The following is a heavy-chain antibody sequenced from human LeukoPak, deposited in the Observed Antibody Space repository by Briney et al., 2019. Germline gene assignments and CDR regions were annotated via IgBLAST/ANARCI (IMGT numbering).Heavy chain of an antibody. Sequence: GASVKVSCKASGYTFTSYAMNWVRQAPGQGLEWMGWINTNTGNPTYAQGFTGRFVFSLDTSVSTAYLQISSLKAEDTAVYYCARVWSPYYRNWFDPWGQGTLVTVSS. J-gene: IGHJ5*02. V-gene: IGHV7-4-1*02. D-gene: IGHD3-3*01. CDR2: INTNTGNP. CDR3: ARVWSPYYRNWFDP. CDR1: GYTFTSYA.